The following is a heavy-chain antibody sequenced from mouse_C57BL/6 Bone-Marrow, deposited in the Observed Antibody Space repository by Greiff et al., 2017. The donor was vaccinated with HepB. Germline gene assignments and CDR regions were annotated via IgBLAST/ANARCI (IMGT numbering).Heavy chain of an antibody. CDR2: IHPNSGST. Sequence: QVQLQQPGAELVKPGASVKLSCKASGYTFTSYWMHWVKQRPGQGLEWIGMIHPNSGSTNYNEKFKSKATLTVDKSSSTAYMQLSSLTSEDAAVYYCARPAQVAFAYWGQGTLVTVSA. CDR1: GYTFTSYW. V-gene: IGHV1-64*01. CDR3: ARPAQVAFAY. D-gene: IGHD3-2*02. J-gene: IGHJ3*01.